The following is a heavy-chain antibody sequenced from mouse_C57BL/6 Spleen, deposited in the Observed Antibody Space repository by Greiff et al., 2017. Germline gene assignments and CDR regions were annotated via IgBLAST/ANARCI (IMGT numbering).Heavy chain of an antibody. CDR2: IRYDGSN. D-gene: IGHD3-3*01. CDR3: ARVRASYAMDY. CDR1: GYSITSGYY. V-gene: IGHV3-6*01. Sequence: ESGPGLVKPSPSLSLTCSVTGYSITSGYYWNWNRQFPGNKLEWMGYIRYDGSNNYNPSLKNRTSITPDTSTNQFFLKLNAVTTEDTATYYWARVRASYAMDYWGQGTSVTVSS. J-gene: IGHJ4*01.